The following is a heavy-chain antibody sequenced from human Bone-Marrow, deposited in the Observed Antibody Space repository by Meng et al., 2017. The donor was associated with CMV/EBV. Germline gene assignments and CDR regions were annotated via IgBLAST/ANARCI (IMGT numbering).Heavy chain of an antibody. D-gene: IGHD6-19*01. CDR1: RFTFNDFE. J-gene: IGHJ6*02. CDR3: ARVPEGSGWSYYYYGMDV. CDR2: ISSSGYTI. V-gene: IGHV3-48*03. Sequence: GESLKISCVVSRFTFNDFEMSWVRQAPGKGPEWVSYISSSGYTIYYADSVKGRFTISRDNAKNSLHLQMNNLRAEDTAVYYCARVPEGSGWSYYYYGMDVWGQGTTVTVSS.